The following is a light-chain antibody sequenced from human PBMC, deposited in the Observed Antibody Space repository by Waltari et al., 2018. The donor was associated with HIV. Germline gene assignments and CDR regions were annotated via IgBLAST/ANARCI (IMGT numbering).Light chain of an antibody. CDR1: QSVGRN. V-gene: IGKV3-15*01. Sequence: EVVMTQSPATLSVSPGERATLLARAIQSVGRNLAWYQQNPGHAPSLLIYAASTRATVIPARFSGTVSGPDFTLTISSLQSDDFAVYYCLQYDNWPPWTFGQGTKVEFK. J-gene: IGKJ1*01. CDR2: AAS. CDR3: LQYDNWPPWT.